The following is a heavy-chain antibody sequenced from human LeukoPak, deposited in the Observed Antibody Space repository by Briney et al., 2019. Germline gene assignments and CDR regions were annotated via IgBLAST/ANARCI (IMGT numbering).Heavy chain of an antibody. Sequence: GASVKVSCKASGHTFTGYYMHWVRQAPGQGLEWMGWINPNSGGTNYAQKFQGRVTMTRDTSISTAYMELSRLRSDDTAVYYCAREYSSSWSYYFDYWGQGTLVTVSS. D-gene: IGHD6-13*01. V-gene: IGHV1-2*02. CDR1: GHTFTGYY. CDR2: INPNSGGT. CDR3: AREYSSSWSYYFDY. J-gene: IGHJ4*02.